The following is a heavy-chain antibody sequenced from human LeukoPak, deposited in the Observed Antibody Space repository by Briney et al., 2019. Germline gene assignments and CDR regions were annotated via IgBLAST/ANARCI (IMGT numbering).Heavy chain of an antibody. CDR2: IYHTGNT. Sequence: SETLSLTCTVSVGSISSSSYYWGWIRQPPGKGLEWIGSIYHTGNTYYNPSLKSRVTISVDPSKSQFSLRLSSVTAADTAVYYCARSAGSGTYYNHIFDPWGQGTLVTVSS. CDR1: VGSISSSSYY. CDR3: ARSAGSGTYYNHIFDP. J-gene: IGHJ5*02. D-gene: IGHD3-10*01. V-gene: IGHV4-39*07.